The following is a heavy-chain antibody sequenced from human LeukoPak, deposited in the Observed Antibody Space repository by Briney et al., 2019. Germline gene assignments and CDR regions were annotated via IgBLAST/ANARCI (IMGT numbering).Heavy chain of an antibody. J-gene: IGHJ5*02. V-gene: IGHV3-49*04. D-gene: IGHD2-15*01. CDR2: IRSKAYGGTT. CDR3: TRENCRGGSCSNWFDP. Sequence: HTGGSLRLSCTASGFTFGDYAMSWVRQAPGKGLEWVGFIRSKAYGGTTEYAASVKGRFTISRDDSKSIAYLQMNSLKTEDTAVYYCTRENCRGGSCSNWFDPWGQGTLVTVSS. CDR1: GFTFGDYA.